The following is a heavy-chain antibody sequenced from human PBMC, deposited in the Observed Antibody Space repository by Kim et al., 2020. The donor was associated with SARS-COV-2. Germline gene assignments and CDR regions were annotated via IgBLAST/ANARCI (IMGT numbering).Heavy chain of an antibody. D-gene: IGHD5-12*01. Sequence: SVKVSCKASGGTFSSYAISWVRQAPGQGLEWMGRIIPILGIANYAQKFQGRVTITADKSTSTAYMELSSLRSEDTAVYYCACAQYGGYDLGYWGQGTLVTVSS. V-gene: IGHV1-69*04. CDR3: ACAQYGGYDLGY. J-gene: IGHJ4*02. CDR1: GGTFSSYA. CDR2: IIPILGIA.